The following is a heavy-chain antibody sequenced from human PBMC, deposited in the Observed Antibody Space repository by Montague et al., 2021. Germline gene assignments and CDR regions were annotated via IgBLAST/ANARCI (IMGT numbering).Heavy chain of an antibody. CDR3: ASSPRGRWLQSYFDY. V-gene: IGHV4-39*01. CDR1: GGSISSSSYY. Sequence: SETLSLTCTVSGGSISSSSYYWGWIRQPPGKGLEWIGSIYYSGSTYYNPSLKSRVTISVDTSKSQFSLKLSSVTAADTAVYYCASSPRGRWLQSYFDYWGQGTLVTVSS. D-gene: IGHD5-24*01. J-gene: IGHJ4*02. CDR2: IYYSGST.